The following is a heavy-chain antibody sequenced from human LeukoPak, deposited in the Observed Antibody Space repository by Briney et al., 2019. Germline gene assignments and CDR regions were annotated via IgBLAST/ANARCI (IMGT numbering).Heavy chain of an antibody. V-gene: IGHV1-69*04. Sequence: GSSVKVSCKASGGTFSSYAISWVRQAPGQGLEWMGRIIPILGIANYAQKFQGRVTITADKSTSTAYMELSSLRSEDTAVYYCARGIVVVPAAIPTRYYGMDVWGQGTTVTVSS. D-gene: IGHD2-2*01. J-gene: IGHJ6*02. CDR1: GGTFSSYA. CDR2: IIPILGIA. CDR3: ARGIVVVPAAIPTRYYGMDV.